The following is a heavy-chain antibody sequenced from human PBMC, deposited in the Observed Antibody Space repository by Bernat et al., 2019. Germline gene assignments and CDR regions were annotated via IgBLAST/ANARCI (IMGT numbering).Heavy chain of an antibody. CDR2: IFSNDEK. Sequence: QVTLKESVPVLVKPTETLTLTCTVSGFSLSNARMGVSWIRQPPGKALEWLAHIFSNDEKSYSTSLKSRLTISKDTSKSQVVLTMTNMDPVDTATYYCERIYTWGLRWSRTRAFDIWGQGTMVTVSS. CDR3: ERIYTWGLRWSRTRAFDI. D-gene: IGHD4-23*01. CDR1: GFSLSNARMG. J-gene: IGHJ3*02. V-gene: IGHV2-26*01.